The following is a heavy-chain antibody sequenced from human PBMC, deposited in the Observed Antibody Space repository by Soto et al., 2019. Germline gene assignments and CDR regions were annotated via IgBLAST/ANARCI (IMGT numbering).Heavy chain of an antibody. Sequence: GGSLRLSCAASGFTLSTYWMSWVRQAPGKGLEWVGRIKSKTDGGTTDYAAPVKGRFTISRDDSKNTLYLQMNSLKTEDTAVYYCTTEGAYSSSWNDAFDIWGQGTMVTVSS. D-gene: IGHD6-13*01. J-gene: IGHJ3*02. CDR3: TTEGAYSSSWNDAFDI. CDR1: GFTLSTYW. V-gene: IGHV3-15*01. CDR2: IKSKTDGGTT.